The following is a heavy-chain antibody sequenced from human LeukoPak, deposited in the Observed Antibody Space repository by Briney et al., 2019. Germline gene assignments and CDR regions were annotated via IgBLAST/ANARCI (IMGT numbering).Heavy chain of an antibody. CDR3: AGYNCSSTTCYTGGFDY. V-gene: IGHV3-23*01. CDR2: ISGSGSST. CDR1: GFTFSSYA. Sequence: GGSLRLSCAASGFTFSSYALSWVRQAPGKGLEWVSAISGSGSSTYYADSVKGRFTISRDNAKNTLYLQMNSLRAEDTAVYYCAGYNCSSTTCYTGGFDYWGQGTLVTVSS. D-gene: IGHD2-2*02. J-gene: IGHJ4*02.